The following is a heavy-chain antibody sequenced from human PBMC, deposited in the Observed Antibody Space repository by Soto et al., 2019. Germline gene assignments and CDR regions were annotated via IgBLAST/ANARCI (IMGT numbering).Heavy chain of an antibody. CDR3: ARAYGDYSSVLFDY. V-gene: IGHV4-59*01. Sequence: QVQLQESGPGLMKPSETLSLTCTVSGGSISSYYWSWIRQPPGKGLEWIGYIYYSGSTNYNPSLKSXVSXSVDTSKNQFSLKLSSVTAADTAVYYCARAYGDYSSVLFDYWGQGTLVTVSS. J-gene: IGHJ4*02. CDR1: GGSISSYY. CDR2: IYYSGST. D-gene: IGHD4-17*01.